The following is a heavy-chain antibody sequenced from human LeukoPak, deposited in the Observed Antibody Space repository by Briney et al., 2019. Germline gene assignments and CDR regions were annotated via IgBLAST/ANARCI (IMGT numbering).Heavy chain of an antibody. J-gene: IGHJ6*02. CDR1: GGSISSGDYY. Sequence: PSEILSLTCTVSGGSISSGDYYWSWIRQPPGKGLEWIGEINHSGYTNYYPSLKSRVTISVDTSKNQFSLRLSSVTAADTAVYYCARNDYFGINNGMDVWGQGTTVTVS. CDR3: ARNDYFGINNGMDV. V-gene: IGHV4-61*08. CDR2: INHSGYT. D-gene: IGHD2/OR15-2a*01.